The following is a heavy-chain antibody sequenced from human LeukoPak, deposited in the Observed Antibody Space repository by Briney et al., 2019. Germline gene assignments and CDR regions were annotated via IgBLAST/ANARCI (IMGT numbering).Heavy chain of an antibody. Sequence: SVKVSCKASGGTFSSYAISWVRQAPGQGLEWMGRIIPIFGTANYAQKFQGRVTITTDESTSTAYMELSSLRSEDTAWYYCASEYYYDYNGGDFDYWGQRTLVTVSS. D-gene: IGHD3-22*01. CDR2: IIPIFGTA. CDR1: GGTFSSYA. CDR3: ASEYYYDYNGGDFDY. J-gene: IGHJ4*02. V-gene: IGHV1-69*05.